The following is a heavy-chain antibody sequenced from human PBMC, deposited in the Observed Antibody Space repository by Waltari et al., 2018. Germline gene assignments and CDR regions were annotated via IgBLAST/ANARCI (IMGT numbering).Heavy chain of an antibody. D-gene: IGHD6-13*01. CDR2: ISYDGSNK. V-gene: IGHV3-30-3*01. CDR3: ARASSSHTCLDY. J-gene: IGHJ4*02. CDR1: GFTFSSYA. Sequence: QVQLVESGGGVVQPGRSLRLSCAASGFTFSSYALHWVRPAPGKGLEWVAVISYDGSNKYYADSVKGRFTISRDNSKNTLYLQMNSLRAEDTAVYYCARASSSHTCLDYWGQGTLVTVSS.